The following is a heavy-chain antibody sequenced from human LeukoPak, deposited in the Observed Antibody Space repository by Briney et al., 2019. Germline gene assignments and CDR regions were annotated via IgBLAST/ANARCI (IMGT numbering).Heavy chain of an antibody. V-gene: IGHV1-2*02. CDR2: INPNSGGT. CDR3: ARARELLGSPLNY. D-gene: IGHD1-26*01. J-gene: IGHJ4*02. Sequence: ASVKVSCKASGYTFTGYYMHWVRQAPGQGLEWMGWINPNSGGTNYAQKFQGRVTMTRDTSISTAYMELSRLRSDDTAVYYCARARELLGSPLNYWGQGTLVTVSS. CDR1: GYTFTGYY.